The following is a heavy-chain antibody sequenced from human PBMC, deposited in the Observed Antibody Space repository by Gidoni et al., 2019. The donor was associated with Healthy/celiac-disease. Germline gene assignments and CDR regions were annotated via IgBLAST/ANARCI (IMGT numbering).Heavy chain of an antibody. CDR1: GFTFSSYA. CDR3: ARYFGVEYYYYGMDV. Sequence: QVQLVESGGGVVQPGRSLRLSCAASGFTFSSYAMHWVRQAPGKGLEWVAVISYDGSNKYYADSVKGRFTISRDNSKNTLYLQMNSLRAEDTAVYYCARYFGVEYYYYGMDVWGQGTTVTVSS. J-gene: IGHJ6*02. D-gene: IGHD3-10*01. V-gene: IGHV3-30-3*01. CDR2: ISYDGSNK.